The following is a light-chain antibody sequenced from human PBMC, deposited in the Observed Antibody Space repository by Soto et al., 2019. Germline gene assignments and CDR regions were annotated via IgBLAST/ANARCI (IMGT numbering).Light chain of an antibody. Sequence: QSVLTQPPSVSGAPGQVVTISCTGSSSNIGAGYDVHWYQQRPGTAPKLLIFGNINRPSGVPDRFSGSKSGTSASLAITGLQAEDEGDYYCQSYDRTLSARYVFGTGTKVTVL. V-gene: IGLV1-40*01. CDR3: QSYDRTLSARYV. J-gene: IGLJ1*01. CDR1: SSNIGAGYD. CDR2: GNI.